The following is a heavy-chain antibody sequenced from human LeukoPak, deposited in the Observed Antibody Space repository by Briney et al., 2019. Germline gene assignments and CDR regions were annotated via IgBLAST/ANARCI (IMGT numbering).Heavy chain of an antibody. Sequence: SETLSLTCSVSGGSISSSSYHWGWIRQPPGKGLEWIGSMYYSGSANYNPSPKSRVTTSVDTSKNQFSLKLSSVTAADTAVYYCAREAGDYVGVFDYWGQGTLVTVSS. CDR3: AREAGDYVGVFDY. CDR2: MYYSGSA. V-gene: IGHV4-39*07. D-gene: IGHD4-17*01. J-gene: IGHJ4*02. CDR1: GGSISSSSYH.